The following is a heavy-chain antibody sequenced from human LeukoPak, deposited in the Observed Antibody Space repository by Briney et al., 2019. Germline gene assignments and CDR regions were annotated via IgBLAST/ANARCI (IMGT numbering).Heavy chain of an antibody. J-gene: IGHJ2*01. Sequence: SETLSLTCIVSGAPVTTYSWNWIRQPAGKGLEWIGRIYTSGSTNYNPSLKSRVTISVDTSKNQFSLKLSSVTAADTAVYYCARGYYDFWSGSLGYFDLWGRGTLVTVSS. CDR3: ARGYYDFWSGSLGYFDL. CDR2: IYTSGST. CDR1: GAPVTTYS. D-gene: IGHD3-3*01. V-gene: IGHV4-4*07.